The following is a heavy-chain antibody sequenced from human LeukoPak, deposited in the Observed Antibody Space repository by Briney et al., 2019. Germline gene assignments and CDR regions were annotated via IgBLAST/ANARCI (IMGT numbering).Heavy chain of an antibody. CDR3: ARVSYQLPIAPLV. CDR2: IYHSGST. CDR1: GGSINSGGFS. Sequence: SQTLSLTCAVSGGSINSGGFSWSWIRQPPGKGLEWIGYIYHSGSTYYNPSLKSRVTISVDRSKNQFSLKLSSVTAADTAVYYCARVSYQLPIAPLVWGQGTLVTVSS. D-gene: IGHD2-2*01. V-gene: IGHV4-30-2*01. J-gene: IGHJ4*02.